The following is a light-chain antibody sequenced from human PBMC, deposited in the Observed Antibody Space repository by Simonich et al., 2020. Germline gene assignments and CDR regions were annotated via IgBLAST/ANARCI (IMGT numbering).Light chain of an antibody. CDR2: DVS. Sequence: QSALTQPASVSGSPGQSITISCTGTSSDVGGYNYVSWYQQHPGKAPKLMIYDVSKRPSVVSKRFSGSKSGNTASLTISGLQAEDEADYYCSSYTSSSTVVFGGGTKLTVL. CDR3: SSYTSSSTVV. CDR1: SSDVGGYNY. V-gene: IGLV2-14*01. J-gene: IGLJ2*01.